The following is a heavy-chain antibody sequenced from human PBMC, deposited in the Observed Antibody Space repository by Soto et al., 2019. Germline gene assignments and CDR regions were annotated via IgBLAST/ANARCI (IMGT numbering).Heavy chain of an antibody. Sequence: SQTLSLTCAISGGSVSSNSAAWNWIRRSPSRGLEWLGRTYYRSKWYNDYTVSVKSRITINPDTSKNQFSLQLNSVTPEDTAVYYCARVGFSSGLHWFDPSGQGTLVTVSS. V-gene: IGHV6-1*01. J-gene: IGHJ5*02. D-gene: IGHD6-19*01. CDR3: ARVGFSSGLHWFDP. CDR1: GGSVSSNSAA. CDR2: TYYRSKWYN.